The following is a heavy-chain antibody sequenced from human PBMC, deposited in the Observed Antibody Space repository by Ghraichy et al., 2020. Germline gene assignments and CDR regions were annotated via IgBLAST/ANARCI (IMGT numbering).Heavy chain of an antibody. CDR3: ASERPVASYDILTVYYSHGPDV. CDR1: GDSISGGTYY. V-gene: IGHV4-39*01. J-gene: IGHJ6*02. D-gene: IGHD3-9*01. Sequence: SETLSLICTVSGDSISGGTYYWGWIRQAPDKGLEWIGTVYYNGNTFYNPSFKGRFTISVDTSKNQFSLKVSSVTAADTAVYYCASERPVASYDILTVYYSHGPDVWGQGTTVTVSS. CDR2: VYYNGNT.